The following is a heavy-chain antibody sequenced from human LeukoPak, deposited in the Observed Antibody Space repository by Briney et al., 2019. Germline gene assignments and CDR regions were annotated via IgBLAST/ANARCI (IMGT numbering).Heavy chain of an antibody. Sequence: SETLSLTCTVSGGSISSYYWSWIRQPPGKGLEWIGYIYYSGSTNYNPSLKSRVTISVDMSKNQFSLKLSSVTAADTAVYYCARGDYGYSYGLRFDYWGQGTLVTVSS. CDR1: GGSISSYY. J-gene: IGHJ4*02. CDR2: IYYSGST. V-gene: IGHV4-59*01. CDR3: ARGDYGYSYGLRFDY. D-gene: IGHD5-18*01.